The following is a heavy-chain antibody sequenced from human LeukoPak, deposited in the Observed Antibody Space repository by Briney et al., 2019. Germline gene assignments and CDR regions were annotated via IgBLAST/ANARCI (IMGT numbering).Heavy chain of an antibody. V-gene: IGHV4-59*01. Sequence: KPSETLSLTCTVSGGSISSYYWSWIRQPPGKGLEWIGQIYYSGSTNYNPSLKSRVTISVDTSKSQFSLNLSSVTAADTAVYYCARNYVSSGYTAFGYWGRGTLVTVSS. CDR1: GGSISSYY. D-gene: IGHD3-22*01. CDR2: IYYSGST. J-gene: IGHJ4*02. CDR3: ARNYVSSGYTAFGY.